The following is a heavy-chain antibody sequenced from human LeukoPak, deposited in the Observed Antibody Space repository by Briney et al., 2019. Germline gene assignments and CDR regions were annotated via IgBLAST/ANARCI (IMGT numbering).Heavy chain of an antibody. CDR1: AFTFSNYA. Sequence: GGSLRLSCAASAFTFSNYAMSWVRQAPGKGLEWVSSISGSGDSTYYADSVKGRFTISRDNSKNTLYLQMNSLRAEDTAVYYCAKDQGTAMAFLDYWGQGTLVTVSS. J-gene: IGHJ4*02. CDR3: AKDQGTAMAFLDY. CDR2: ISGSGDST. D-gene: IGHD5-18*01. V-gene: IGHV3-23*01.